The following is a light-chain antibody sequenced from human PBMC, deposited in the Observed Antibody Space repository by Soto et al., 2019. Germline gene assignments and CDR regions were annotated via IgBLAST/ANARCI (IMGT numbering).Light chain of an antibody. V-gene: IGKV1-5*03. CDR2: KAS. Sequence: DIQMTQSPSTLSASVGDRVTITCRASQSISSWLAWYQQKPGKAPKLLIYKASSLESGVPSRFSGSGSGTEFTLTISSLQPDDFATYYCQQHNSYWVTFGQGTKVEIK. CDR1: QSISSW. J-gene: IGKJ1*01. CDR3: QQHNSYWVT.